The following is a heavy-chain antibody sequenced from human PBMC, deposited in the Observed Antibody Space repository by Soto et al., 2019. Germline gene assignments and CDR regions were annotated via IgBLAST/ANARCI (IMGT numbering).Heavy chain of an antibody. CDR3: ERKRHKQWLTPDNWFDP. Sequence: SETLSLTCAVYGGSFSGYYWSWIRQPPGKGLEWIGEINHSGSTNYNPSLKSRVTISVDTSKNQFSLKLSSVTAADTAVYYCERKRHKQWLTPDNWFDPWGQGTLVTVSS. CDR1: GGSFSGYY. CDR2: INHSGST. D-gene: IGHD6-19*01. J-gene: IGHJ5*02. V-gene: IGHV4-34*01.